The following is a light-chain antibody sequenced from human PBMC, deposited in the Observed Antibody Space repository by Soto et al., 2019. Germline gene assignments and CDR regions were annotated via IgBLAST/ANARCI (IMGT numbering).Light chain of an antibody. CDR1: QDISTY. J-gene: IGKJ3*01. CDR3: QQYDNLFT. Sequence: DIQMTQSPSSLSASVGDRVTITCQASQDISTYLNWYQHQPGKAPKLLIYDASKLETGVPSRFSVSGSGTDFTLIITSLQPEDIATYYCQQYDNLFTFGPGTKV. V-gene: IGKV1-33*01. CDR2: DAS.